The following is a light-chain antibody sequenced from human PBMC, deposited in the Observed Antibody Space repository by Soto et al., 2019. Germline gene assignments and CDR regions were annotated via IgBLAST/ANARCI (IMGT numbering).Light chain of an antibody. V-gene: IGKV1-33*01. J-gene: IGKJ4*01. Sequence: DIQMTQSPSSLSASVGDRVTITCQASQDISNYLNWYQQKPGKAPKLLIYDASNLETGVPSRFSGSGSRTDFTFTISSLQPEDIATYYCQQYDNLQLTFGGGTKVEIK. CDR2: DAS. CDR1: QDISNY. CDR3: QQYDNLQLT.